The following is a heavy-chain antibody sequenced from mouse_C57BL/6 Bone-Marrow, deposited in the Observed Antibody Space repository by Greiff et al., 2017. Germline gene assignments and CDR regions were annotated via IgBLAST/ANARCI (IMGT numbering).Heavy chain of an antibody. CDR1: GYTFTDYY. CDR2: INPNNGGT. V-gene: IGHV1-26*01. J-gene: IGHJ4*01. CDR3: ARNYYDPPYAMDY. D-gene: IGHD2-4*01. Sequence: VQLQQSGPELVKPGASVKISCKASGYTFTDYYMNWVKQSHGKSLEWIGDINPNNGGTSYNQKFKGKATLTVDKSSSTAYVELRSLTSEDSAVYYCARNYYDPPYAMDYWGQGTSVTVSS.